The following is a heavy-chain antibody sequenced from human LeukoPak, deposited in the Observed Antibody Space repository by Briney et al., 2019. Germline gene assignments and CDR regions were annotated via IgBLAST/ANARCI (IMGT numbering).Heavy chain of an antibody. CDR1: GYTFTSYY. CDR3: ARDELFYDILTGQAAFDI. V-gene: IGHV1-18*04. Sequence: VASVKVSCKASGYTFTSYYMHWVRQAPGQGLEWMGWISAYNGNTNYAQKLQGRVTMTTDTSTSTAYMELRSLRSDDTAVYYCARDELFYDILTGQAAFDIWGQGTMVTVSS. CDR2: ISAYNGNT. J-gene: IGHJ3*02. D-gene: IGHD3-9*01.